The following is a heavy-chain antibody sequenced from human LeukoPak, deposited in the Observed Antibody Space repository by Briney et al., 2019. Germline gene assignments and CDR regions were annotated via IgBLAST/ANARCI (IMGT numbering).Heavy chain of an antibody. V-gene: IGHV1-8*03. J-gene: IGHJ4*02. CDR2: MNPNSGNT. CDR3: AILHGYSSGSNFDY. Sequence: GASVKVSCKASGYTFTSYGISWVRQATGQGLEWMGWMNPNSGNTGYAQKFQGRVTITRNTSISTAYMELSSLRSEDTAVYYCAILHGYSSGSNFDYWGQGTLVTVSS. CDR1: GYTFTSYG. D-gene: IGHD6-19*01.